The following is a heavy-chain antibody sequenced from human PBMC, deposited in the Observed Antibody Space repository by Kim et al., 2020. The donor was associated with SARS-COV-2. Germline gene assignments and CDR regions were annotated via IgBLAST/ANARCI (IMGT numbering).Heavy chain of an antibody. Sequence: AHSVRRRFTISRDNSNNTLYLQMNSRRAEHTAVYYCAREGVATIQYAFDLWGQGTMVPVSS. CDR3: AREGVATIQYAFDL. J-gene: IGHJ3*01. V-gene: IGHV3-66*01. D-gene: IGHD5-12*01.